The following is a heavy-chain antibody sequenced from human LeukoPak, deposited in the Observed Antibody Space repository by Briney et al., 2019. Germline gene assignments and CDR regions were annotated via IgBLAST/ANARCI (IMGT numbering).Heavy chain of an antibody. CDR3: ARDPHCSSTSCSNFDY. J-gene: IGHJ4*02. D-gene: IGHD2-2*01. CDR1: GYTFTSYG. CDR2: ISAYNGNT. V-gene: IGHV1-18*01. Sequence: GASVKVSCKASGYTFTSYGISWVRQAPGQGLEWMGWISAYNGNTNYAQKLQGRVTMTTDTSTSTAYMELRSLRSDDTAVYYCARDPHCSSTSCSNFDYWGQGTLVTVSS.